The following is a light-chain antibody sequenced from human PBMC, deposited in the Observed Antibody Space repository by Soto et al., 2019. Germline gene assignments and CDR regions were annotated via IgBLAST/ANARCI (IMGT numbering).Light chain of an antibody. V-gene: IGKV4-1*01. Sequence: VMTQSPDSLAVPLGERATINCKSSQSVLYSPNNKNYLAWYQQKPGQPPKLLIYWASTRESGVPDRFSGSGSGTDFTLTISSLQADDVAVYFCQQYFVTPLTFGPGTKVDIK. CDR1: QSVLYSPNNKNY. CDR3: QQYFVTPLT. J-gene: IGKJ3*01. CDR2: WAS.